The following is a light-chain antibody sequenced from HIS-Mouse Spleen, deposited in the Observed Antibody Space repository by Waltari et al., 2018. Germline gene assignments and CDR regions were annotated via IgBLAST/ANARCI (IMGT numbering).Light chain of an antibody. CDR3: QQLNSYPCT. CDR2: AAS. CDR1: QGISSY. V-gene: IGKV1-9*01. J-gene: IGKJ3*01. Sequence: DIQLTQSPSFLSASVGDRVTITCRASQGISSYLAWYQQKPGKDPKLLIYAASSLQSGVPSRFSGSGSGTEFSLTISSLQPEDFATYYCQQLNSYPCTFGPGTKVDIK.